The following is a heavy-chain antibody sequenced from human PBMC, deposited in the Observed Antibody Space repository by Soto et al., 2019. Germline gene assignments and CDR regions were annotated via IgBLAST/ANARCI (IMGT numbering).Heavy chain of an antibody. J-gene: IGHJ5*02. V-gene: IGHV4-39*01. CDR2: IYYLGGT. CDR1: GGSISSSTYY. CDR3: ARSLSSDFNWFDP. Sequence: SETLSLTCTVSGGSISSSTYYWGWIRQPPGKGLEWIGSIYYLGGTYYNPSLESRVTISVDTSRTQFYLKVNSVTAADTALYFCARSLSSDFNWFDPWGQGTLVTSPQ. D-gene: IGHD3-16*02.